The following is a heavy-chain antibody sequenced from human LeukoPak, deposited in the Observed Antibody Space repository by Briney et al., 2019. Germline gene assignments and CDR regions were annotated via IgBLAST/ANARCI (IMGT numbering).Heavy chain of an antibody. V-gene: IGHV3-30-3*01. D-gene: IGHD6-6*01. Sequence: PGRSLRLSCAASGFTFSSYAMHWVRQAPGKGLEWVAVISYDGSNKYYADSVKGRFTISRDNSKNTLYLQMNSLRAEDTAVYYCASPPSARLRERDYWGQGTLVTVSS. CDR1: GFTFSSYA. CDR3: ASPPSARLRERDY. J-gene: IGHJ4*02. CDR2: ISYDGSNK.